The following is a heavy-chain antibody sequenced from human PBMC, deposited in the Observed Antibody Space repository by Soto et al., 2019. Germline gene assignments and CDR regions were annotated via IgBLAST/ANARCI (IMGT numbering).Heavy chain of an antibody. Sequence: GGSLRLSCAASGFTFDDYAMHWVRQAPGKGLEWVSGISWNSGSIGYADSVKGRFTISRDNAKNSLFLQMNSLKAEDTAVYYCARGWGYGSSSGVLDYWGQGALVTVSS. D-gene: IGHD6-6*01. CDR1: GFTFDDYA. V-gene: IGHV3-9*01. J-gene: IGHJ4*02. CDR2: ISWNSGSI. CDR3: ARGWGYGSSSGVLDY.